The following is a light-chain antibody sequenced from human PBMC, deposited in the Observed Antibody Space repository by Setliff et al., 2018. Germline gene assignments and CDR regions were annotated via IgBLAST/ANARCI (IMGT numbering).Light chain of an antibody. J-gene: IGLJ1*01. V-gene: IGLV2-8*01. CDR1: SSDVGGINH. CDR3: SSYAGNYIYV. CDR2: EVS. Sequence: QSALTQPPSASGSPGQSVTISCTRTSSDVGGINHVSWYQQHPGKAPRLMIFEVSKRPSGVPDRFSGSKSGNTASLTVSGLQAEDDADYYCSSYAGNYIYVFGTGTKVTVL.